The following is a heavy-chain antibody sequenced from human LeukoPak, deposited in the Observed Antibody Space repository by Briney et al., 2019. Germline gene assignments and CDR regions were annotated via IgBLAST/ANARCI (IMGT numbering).Heavy chain of an antibody. CDR1: GFTFSNYA. J-gene: IGHJ6*03. D-gene: IGHD2-15*01. CDR2: ISDDGTNK. V-gene: IGHV3-30*01. Sequence: AGGSPRLSCAASGFTFSNYAMHWVRQAPGKGLEWVAVISDDGTNKYYADSVKGRFTISRDNSKDTLSLQMDSLRAEDTALYSCARGGYFYNYYMDVWGKGTTVTVSS. CDR3: ARGGYFYNYYMDV.